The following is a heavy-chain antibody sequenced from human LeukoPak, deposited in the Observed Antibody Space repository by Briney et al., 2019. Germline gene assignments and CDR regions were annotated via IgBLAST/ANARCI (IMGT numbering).Heavy chain of an antibody. CDR1: GGSISSGDYY. CDR2: IYYSGST. D-gene: IGHD2-2*01. V-gene: IGHV4-30-4*08. Sequence: QVQLQESGPGLVKPSQTLSLTCTVSGGSISSGDYYWSWIRQPPGKGLAWMGYIYYSGSTYYNPSLKSRVTISVDTSKNQFSLKVSSVTAADTAVYYCARVEVVPAATVDYWGQGTLVTVSS. CDR3: ARVEVVPAATVDY. J-gene: IGHJ4*02.